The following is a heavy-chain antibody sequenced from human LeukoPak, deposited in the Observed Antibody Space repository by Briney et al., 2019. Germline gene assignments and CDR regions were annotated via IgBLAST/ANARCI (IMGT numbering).Heavy chain of an antibody. CDR2: INSDGSST. CDR3: ARDRVIYGDYYFDY. CDR1: GFTFSSYW. J-gene: IGHJ4*02. Sequence: GGSLRLSXAASGFTFSSYWMHWVRQAPGKGLVWVSRINSDGSSTSYADSVKGRFTISRDNAKNTLYLQMNSLRVEDTAVYFCARDRVIYGDYYFDYWGQGTLVTVSS. V-gene: IGHV3-74*01. D-gene: IGHD4-17*01.